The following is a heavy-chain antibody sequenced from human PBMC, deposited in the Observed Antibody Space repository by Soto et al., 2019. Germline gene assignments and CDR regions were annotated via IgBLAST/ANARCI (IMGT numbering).Heavy chain of an antibody. V-gene: IGHV5-10-1*01. CDR1: GYSFTSYW. D-gene: IGHD2-15*01. J-gene: IGHJ4*02. CDR3: ARHDCSGGSCSYSN. Sequence: GESLKISCKGSGYSFTSYWISWVRQMPGKGLEWMGRIDPSDSYTSYSVSFQGHVTISADKSISTAYLQWSSLKASDAAMYYCARHDCSGGSCSYSNWGRGTLVTVSS. CDR2: IDPSDSYT.